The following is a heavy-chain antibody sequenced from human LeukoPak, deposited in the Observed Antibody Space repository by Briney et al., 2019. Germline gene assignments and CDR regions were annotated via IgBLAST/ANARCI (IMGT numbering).Heavy chain of an antibody. D-gene: IGHD3-22*01. CDR1: GFTFSSYA. V-gene: IGHV3-30-3*01. CDR2: ISYDGSNK. CDR3: ARDRDYYDSSGYWGYFDY. J-gene: IGHJ4*02. Sequence: PGGSLRLSCAASGFTFSSYAMHWVRQAPGKGLEWVAVISYDGSNKYYAESVEGRFTISRDNSKNTLYLQMNSLRAEDTAVYYCARDRDYYDSSGYWGYFDYWGQGTLVTVSS.